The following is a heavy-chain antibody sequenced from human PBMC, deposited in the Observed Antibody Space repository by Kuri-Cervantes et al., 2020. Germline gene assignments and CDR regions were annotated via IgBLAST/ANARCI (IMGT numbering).Heavy chain of an antibody. D-gene: IGHD3-22*01. CDR1: GASIISSRHY. J-gene: IGHJ4*02. V-gene: IGHV4-39*07. Sequence: SETLSLTCTVSGASIISSRHYWSWIRQPPGKGLEWIGEINHSGSTNYNPSLKSRVTISVDTSKNQFSLKLNSVTAADTAVYYCARGEISGYYYGFDYWGQGTLVTVSS. CDR2: INHSGST. CDR3: ARGEISGYYYGFDY.